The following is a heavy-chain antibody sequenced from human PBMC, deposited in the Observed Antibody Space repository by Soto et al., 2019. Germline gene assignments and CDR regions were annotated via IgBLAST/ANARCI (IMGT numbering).Heavy chain of an antibody. CDR1: GGSISSGDYY. V-gene: IGHV4-39*01. D-gene: IGHD3-3*01. CDR2: VHYSGST. CDR3: ARLCSGKTCHSLMIDDY. J-gene: IGHJ4*02. Sequence: QVQLQESGPGLVKPSQTLSLTCTVSGGSISSGDYYWAWIRQPPGKGLEWIGSVHYSGSTYSNPSLKSRITMSVHTSQNQFSLKVTSLTAGDTAVYFCARLCSGKTCHSLMIDDYWGLGTLVTVSS.